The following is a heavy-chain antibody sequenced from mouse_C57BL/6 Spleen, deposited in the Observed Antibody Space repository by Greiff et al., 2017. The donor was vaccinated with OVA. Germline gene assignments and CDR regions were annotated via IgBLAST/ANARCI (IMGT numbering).Heavy chain of an antibody. Sequence: VQLQQPGAELVKPGASVKLSCKTSGYTFTSYWMHWVKQRPGQGLEWIGAIYPGNSDTSYNQKFKGKAKLTAVTSASTAYMELSSLTNEDSAVYYCTRESITTVVDYYAMDYWGQGTSVTVSS. CDR3: TRESITTVVDYYAMDY. CDR1: GYTFTSYW. V-gene: IGHV1-5*01. D-gene: IGHD1-1*01. CDR2: IYPGNSDT. J-gene: IGHJ4*01.